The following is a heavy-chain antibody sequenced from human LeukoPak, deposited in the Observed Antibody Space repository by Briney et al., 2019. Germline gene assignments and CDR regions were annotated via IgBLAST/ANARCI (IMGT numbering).Heavy chain of an antibody. Sequence: GGALKISCKGSGYSLTSYWIGWVRRMAGKGGEGMVIFFPCVSDTRYRPSFQAHVTISADKSITTAFLQWSSLKASDTARYYCAGASGYSSPCVYWGQGTLVTVSS. CDR2: FFPCVSDT. V-gene: IGHV5-51*01. CDR1: GYSLTSYW. CDR3: AGASGYSSPCVY. D-gene: IGHD5-18*01. J-gene: IGHJ4*02.